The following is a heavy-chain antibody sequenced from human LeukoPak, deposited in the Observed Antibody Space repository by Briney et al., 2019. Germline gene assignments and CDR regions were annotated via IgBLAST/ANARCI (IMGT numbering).Heavy chain of an antibody. Sequence: PSETLSLTCTVSGGSVSSGSYYWSWIRQPPGKGLEWIGYIYYSGSTNYNPSLKSRITISVDTSKNQFSLKLSSVTAADTAVYYCARDLVDDSRGYPLDWGQGTLVTVSS. V-gene: IGHV4-61*01. CDR3: ARDLVDDSRGYPLD. D-gene: IGHD3-22*01. CDR1: GGSVSSGSYY. J-gene: IGHJ4*02. CDR2: IYYSGST.